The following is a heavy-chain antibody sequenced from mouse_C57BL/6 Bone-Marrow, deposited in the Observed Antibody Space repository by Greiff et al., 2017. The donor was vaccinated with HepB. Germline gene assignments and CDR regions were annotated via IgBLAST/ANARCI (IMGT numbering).Heavy chain of an antibody. CDR3: VRGWVLRYQGMDY. D-gene: IGHD1-1*01. V-gene: IGHV1-18*01. CDR2: INPNNGGT. CDR1: GYTFTDYN. Sequence: VQLQQSGPELVKPGASVKIPCKASGYTFTDYNMDWVKQSHGKSLEWIGDINPNNGGTIYNQKFKGKATLTVDKSSSTAYKELRSLTSEDTAVYYCVRGWVLRYQGMDYWGQGTSVTVSS. J-gene: IGHJ4*01.